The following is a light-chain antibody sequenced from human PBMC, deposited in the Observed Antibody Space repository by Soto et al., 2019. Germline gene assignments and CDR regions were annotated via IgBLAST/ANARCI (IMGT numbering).Light chain of an antibody. CDR2: EDN. CDR1: SGSIASNY. J-gene: IGLJ2*01. CDR3: QSYDSSNHEVV. Sequence: NFMLTQPHSVSESPGKTVTISCTRSSGSIASNYVQWYQQRPGSAPTTVIYEDNQRPSGVPDRFSGSIDSSSNSASLTISGLMTEDEADYYCQSYDSSNHEVVFGGGTKVTVL. V-gene: IGLV6-57*04.